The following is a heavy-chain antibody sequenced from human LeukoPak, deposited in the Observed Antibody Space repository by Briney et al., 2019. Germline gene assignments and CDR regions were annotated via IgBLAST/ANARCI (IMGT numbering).Heavy chain of an antibody. CDR1: GFTFSSFA. CDR2: ISGSGGAT. Sequence: GGSLRLSCTASGFTFSSFALSWVRRAPGKGLEWVSSISGSGGATYYADSVKGRFTISRDNSKNTLYLQMYSLRAEDTAVYYCARDNDYGGYYFDYWGQGTLVTVSS. V-gene: IGHV3-23*01. D-gene: IGHD4-17*01. J-gene: IGHJ4*02. CDR3: ARDNDYGGYYFDY.